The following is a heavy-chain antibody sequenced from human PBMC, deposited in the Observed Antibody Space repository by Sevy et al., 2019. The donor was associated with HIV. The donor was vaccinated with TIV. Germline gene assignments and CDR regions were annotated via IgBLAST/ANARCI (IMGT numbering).Heavy chain of an antibody. V-gene: IGHV3-30*18. Sequence: GGSLRLSCAASGFTFSSDGIHWVRQAPGKELEWVALISYDGRKEYYADSLKGRFTISRDNSNNTVHLQMNSLRAEDTGLYYCAEDASRGNFHPGLHWGQGTLVTVSS. CDR3: AEDASRGNFHPGLH. J-gene: IGHJ4*02. D-gene: IGHD1-7*01. CDR1: GFTFSSDG. CDR2: ISYDGRKE.